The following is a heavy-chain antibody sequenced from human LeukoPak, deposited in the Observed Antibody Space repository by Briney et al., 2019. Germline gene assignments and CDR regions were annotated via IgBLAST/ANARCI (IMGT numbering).Heavy chain of an antibody. D-gene: IGHD3-3*01. CDR1: GFTFSSYE. J-gene: IGHJ3*02. CDR3: ARAAIFGVVIRFDAFDI. Sequence: PGGSLRLSCAASGFTFSSYEMNWVRQGPGKGLEWVSYISSSGSTRYYADSVKGRFTISRDNAKNSLYLQMNSLRAEDTAVYYCARAAIFGVVIRFDAFDIWGQGTMVTVSS. V-gene: IGHV3-48*03. CDR2: ISSSGSTR.